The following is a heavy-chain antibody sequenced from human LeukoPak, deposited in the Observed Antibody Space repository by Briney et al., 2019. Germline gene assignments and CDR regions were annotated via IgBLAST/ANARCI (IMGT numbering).Heavy chain of an antibody. CDR2: INYRGST. CDR1: NASISSNTYY. D-gene: IGHD1-26*01. J-gene: IGHJ6*03. V-gene: IGHV4-39*07. CDR3: ARDLLYSGSLRYFPRYYMDV. Sequence: SETLSLTCTVSNASISSNTYYRAWIRQPPGKGLEYIVSINYRGSTYYNPSLKSRFTLSVDTSKNQFSLKLSSVTAADTAVYYCARDLLYSGSLRYFPRYYMDVWGKGTTVTISS.